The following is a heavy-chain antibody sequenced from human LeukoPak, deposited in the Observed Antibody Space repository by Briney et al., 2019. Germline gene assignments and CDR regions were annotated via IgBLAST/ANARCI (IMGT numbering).Heavy chain of an antibody. CDR2: IYYSGST. Sequence: SETLSLTCTVSGGSISSYYWSWIRQPPGKGLEWIGYIYYSGSTNYNPSLKSRVTISVDTSKNQFSLKLSSVTAADTAVYYCAKVLRYYDFWSGSPYYFDYWGQGTLVTVSS. J-gene: IGHJ4*02. D-gene: IGHD3-3*01. CDR1: GGSISSYY. V-gene: IGHV4-59*01. CDR3: AKVLRYYDFWSGSPYYFDY.